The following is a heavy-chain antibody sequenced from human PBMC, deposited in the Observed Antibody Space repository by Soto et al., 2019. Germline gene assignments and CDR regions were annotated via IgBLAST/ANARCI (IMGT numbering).Heavy chain of an antibody. Sequence: ASVKVSCKASGYTFTSYGISWLRQSPGQGLEWMGWISAYNGNTNYAQKLQGRVTMTTDTSTSTAYMELRSLRSDDTAVYYCARSPRLNYDILTGYYKGGGWFDPWGQGTLVTVSS. CDR1: GYTFTSYG. J-gene: IGHJ5*02. V-gene: IGHV1-18*01. D-gene: IGHD3-9*01. CDR3: ARSPRLNYDILTGYYKGGGWFDP. CDR2: ISAYNGNT.